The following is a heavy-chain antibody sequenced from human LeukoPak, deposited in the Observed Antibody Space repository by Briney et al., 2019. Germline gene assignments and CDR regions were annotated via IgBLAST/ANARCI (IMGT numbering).Heavy chain of an antibody. CDR1: GGXISTYY. J-gene: IGHJ2*01. CDR2: IYYSGST. Sequence: PSETLSLTCTVSGGXISTYYCSWIRQPPGKGLEWIGYIYYSGSTNYNPSLKSRVSISVDTSKNQFSLKLSSVTAADTAVYYCARGGGAYWYFDLWGRGTLVTVSS. CDR3: ARGGGAYWYFDL. D-gene: IGHD1-26*01. V-gene: IGHV4-59*01.